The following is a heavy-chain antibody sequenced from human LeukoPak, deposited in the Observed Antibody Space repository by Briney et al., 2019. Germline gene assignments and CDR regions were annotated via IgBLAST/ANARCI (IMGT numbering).Heavy chain of an antibody. CDR2: IKQDGSEK. Sequence: GGSLRLSCAASGFTFSSYWMIWVRQAPGKGLEGVANIKQDGSEKYYVDSVKGRFTISRDNAKNSLYLQMNSLKAEDTAVYYCARAVVYGDYQIFDYWGQGTLVTVSS. D-gene: IGHD4-17*01. V-gene: IGHV3-7*01. CDR1: GFTFSSYW. CDR3: ARAVVYGDYQIFDY. J-gene: IGHJ4*02.